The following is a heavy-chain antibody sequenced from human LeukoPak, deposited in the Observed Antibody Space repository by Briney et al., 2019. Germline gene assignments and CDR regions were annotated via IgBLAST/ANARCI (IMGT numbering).Heavy chain of an antibody. CDR1: GFTFSNFG. D-gene: IGHD3-22*01. J-gene: IGHJ3*02. Sequence: GGSLRLSCTASGFTFSNFGLHWVRQTPGKGLEWVTFIRSDGNTKFYADSVKGRFTISRDNAKNSLYLQMNSLRAEDTAVYYCARSSHLSTWLFDAFDIWGQGTMVTVSS. CDR3: ARSSHLSTWLFDAFDI. V-gene: IGHV3-30*02. CDR2: IRSDGNTK.